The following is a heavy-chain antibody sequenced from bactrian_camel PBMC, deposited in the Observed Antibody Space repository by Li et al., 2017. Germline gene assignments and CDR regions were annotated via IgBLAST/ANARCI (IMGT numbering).Heavy chain of an antibody. D-gene: IGHD6*01. Sequence: QLVESGGGSVQAGGSLRLSGTASGFTFDDSDMGWFRQAPGNECELVSSISSDGSTYYADSVKGRFTSSQDNAKNTVYLQMNSLKPEDTAVYYCAAEPFGFPSGSWYRGVQCGPSTIGGYWGQGTQVTVS. CDR2: ISSDGST. V-gene: IGHV3S63*01. J-gene: IGHJ6*01. CDR1: GFTFDDSD. CDR3: AAEPFGFPSGSWYRGVQCGPSTIGGY.